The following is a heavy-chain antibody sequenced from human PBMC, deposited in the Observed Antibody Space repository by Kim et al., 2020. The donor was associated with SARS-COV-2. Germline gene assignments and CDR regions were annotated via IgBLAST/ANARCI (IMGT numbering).Heavy chain of an antibody. CDR1: GFTFSSYS. V-gene: IGHV3-21*01. J-gene: IGHJ5*02. CDR3: AREDWNDEPGSP. CDR2: ISSSSSYI. D-gene: IGHD1-1*01. Sequence: GGSLRLSCAASGFTFSSYSMNWVRQAPGKGLEWVSSISSSSSYIYYADSVKGRFTISRDNAKNSLYLQMNSLRAEDTAVYYCAREDWNDEPGSPWGQGTLVTVSS.